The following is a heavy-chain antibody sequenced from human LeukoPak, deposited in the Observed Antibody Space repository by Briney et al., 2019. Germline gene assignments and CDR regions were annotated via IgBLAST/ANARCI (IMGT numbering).Heavy chain of an antibody. D-gene: IGHD2-8*01. J-gene: IGHJ4*02. Sequence: VKVSCKASGYTFTSYGISWVRQAPGQGLEWMGWISAYNGNTNYAQKFRGRVTITADKSTRTAYMELRSLRSDDTAVYYCARDPPTSMVYGVWGQGTLVTVSS. CDR3: ARDPPTSMVYGV. CDR2: ISAYNGNT. V-gene: IGHV1-18*01. CDR1: GYTFTSYG.